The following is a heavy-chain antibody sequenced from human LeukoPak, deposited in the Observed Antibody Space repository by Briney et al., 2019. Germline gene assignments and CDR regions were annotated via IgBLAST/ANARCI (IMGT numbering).Heavy chain of an antibody. D-gene: IGHD5-18*01. CDR3: ARGGYTTR. V-gene: IGHV4-30-4*07. CDR1: GGSISSGGYS. Sequence: SETLSLTCAVSGGSISSGGYSWSWIRQPPGKGLEWIGYIYYSGSTYYNPSLKSRVTISVDTSKNQFSLKLSSVTAADTAVYYCARGGYTTRWGQGTLVTVSS. CDR2: IYYSGST. J-gene: IGHJ4*02.